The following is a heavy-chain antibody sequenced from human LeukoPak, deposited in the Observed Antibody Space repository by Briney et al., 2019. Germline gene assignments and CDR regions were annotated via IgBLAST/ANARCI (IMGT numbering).Heavy chain of an antibody. CDR2: ISGSGDST. CDR3: ARDRGYSCGY. V-gene: IGHV3-23*01. D-gene: IGHD5-18*01. J-gene: IGHJ4*02. Sequence: GGSLRLSCAASGFTFSGYAMNWVRQAPGKGLEWVSTISGSGDSTYYADSVKGRFTISRDNSKNTLYLQMNSLRAEDAAVYYCARDRGYSCGYWGQGTLVTVSS. CDR1: GFTFSGYA.